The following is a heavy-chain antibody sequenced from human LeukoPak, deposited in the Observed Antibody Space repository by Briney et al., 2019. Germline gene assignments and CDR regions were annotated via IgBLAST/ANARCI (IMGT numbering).Heavy chain of an antibody. J-gene: IGHJ4*02. D-gene: IGHD3-16*01. Sequence: PGGSLRLSCTASGFTFSSYAMSWVRQAPGKGLEWVSVISGSGGSTFYGDSVKGRFTISRDNSKNTLYLQMNSLRAEDTAVYYCAKDGVVTITFEYWGQGTLVTVFS. V-gene: IGHV3-23*01. CDR1: GFTFSSYA. CDR2: ISGSGGST. CDR3: AKDGVVTITFEY.